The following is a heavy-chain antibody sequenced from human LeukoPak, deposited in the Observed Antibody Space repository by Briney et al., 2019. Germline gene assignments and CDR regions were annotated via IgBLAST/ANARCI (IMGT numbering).Heavy chain of an antibody. Sequence: GGSLRLSCAASGFTFSSYAMTWVRQAPGKGLEWVSGISGSGGGTYYADSVKGRFTISRDNSESTLYLQMNSLRAEDTAIYYCAKESGYCSGGNCYRMFDPWGQGTLVTVSS. CDR3: AKESGYCSGGNCYRMFDP. V-gene: IGHV3-23*01. D-gene: IGHD2-15*01. CDR2: ISGSGGGT. CDR1: GFTFSSYA. J-gene: IGHJ5*02.